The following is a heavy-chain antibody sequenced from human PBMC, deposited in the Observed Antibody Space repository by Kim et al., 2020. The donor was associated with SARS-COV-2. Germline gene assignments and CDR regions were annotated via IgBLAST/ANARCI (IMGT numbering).Heavy chain of an antibody. CDR3: AFPGPYSSGWFDY. Sequence: SQTLSLTCAISGDSVSSNSAAWHWVRQSPSRGLEWLGRTFYRSKWYNEYALSVKSRITINPDTSKNQFSLQLNSVTPEDTAVYYCAFPGPYSSGWFDYWGQGTLVTVSS. J-gene: IGHJ4*02. CDR1: GDSVSSNSAA. V-gene: IGHV6-1*01. CDR2: TFYRSKWYN. D-gene: IGHD6-19*01.